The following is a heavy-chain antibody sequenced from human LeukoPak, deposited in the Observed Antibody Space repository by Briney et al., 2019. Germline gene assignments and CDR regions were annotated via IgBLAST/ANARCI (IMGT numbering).Heavy chain of an antibody. V-gene: IGHV3-7*01. CDR1: GFIFTNYW. CDR2: IKQDGSEK. J-gene: IGHJ4*02. CDR3: ARISYYGGTPHFDY. D-gene: IGHD4-23*01. Sequence: GGSLRLSCAASGFIFTNYWMGWVRQAPGKGLEWVANIKQDGSEKYYVDSVKGRFTISRDNAKNSLYLQMNSLGVEDTALFYCARISYYGGTPHFDYWGQGTLVTVSS.